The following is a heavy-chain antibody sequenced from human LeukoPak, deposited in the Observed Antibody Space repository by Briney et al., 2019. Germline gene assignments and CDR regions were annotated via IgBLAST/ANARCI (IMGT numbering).Heavy chain of an antibody. Sequence: TSETLSLTCTVSGASIRSYHWSWIRQPAGKGLEWIGRFQTNGNTNSHPSLKSRVAVSVDASNNQFALRLSSVTAADTAVYYCGSSEVGRTTSGTHDFWGQGTLVTVSA. CDR3: GSSEVGRTTSGTHDF. CDR2: FQTNGNT. D-gene: IGHD1-14*01. V-gene: IGHV4-4*07. CDR1: GASIRSYH. J-gene: IGHJ4*02.